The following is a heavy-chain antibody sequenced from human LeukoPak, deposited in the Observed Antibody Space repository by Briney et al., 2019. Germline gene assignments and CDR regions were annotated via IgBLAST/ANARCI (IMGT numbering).Heavy chain of an antibody. D-gene: IGHD6-13*01. CDR2: IYRGGNA. J-gene: IGHJ6*02. V-gene: IGHV3-53*01. CDR1: GFTFSDNY. CDR3: ARDIAAAGTDGMDV. Sequence: GGSLRLSCAVSGFTFSDNYMSWVRQAPGKGLEWVSIIYRGGNAYYADSVRGRFTISRDNSKNTLYLQMNSLRAEDTAVYYCARDIAAAGTDGMDVWGQGTTVTVSS.